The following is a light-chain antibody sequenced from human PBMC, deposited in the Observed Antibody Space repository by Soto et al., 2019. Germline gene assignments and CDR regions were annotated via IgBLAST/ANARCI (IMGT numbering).Light chain of an antibody. CDR3: CSYATSTSCV. Sequence: QSVLTQPASVSGSHGRSITISCTGTSSDVGSYNVVSWYQHHPNKAPRLMIYEVTKRPSGVSYRFSGSKSGNTASLTISGLQAEDEADYYCCSYATSTSCVFGGGTNLTVL. V-gene: IGLV2-23*02. J-gene: IGLJ3*02. CDR1: SSDVGSYNV. CDR2: EVT.